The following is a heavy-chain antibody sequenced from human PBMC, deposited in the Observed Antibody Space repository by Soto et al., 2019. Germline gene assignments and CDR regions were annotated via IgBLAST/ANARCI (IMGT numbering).Heavy chain of an antibody. Sequence: QVQLQESGPGLVKPSETLSLTCTVSGGSISSYYWSWIRQPPGKGLEWIGYIYYSGSTNYNPSLKCRVTISVDTSKNQFSRKLSSVTAADTAVYYCARCWGRTFDYWGQGTLVTVSS. V-gene: IGHV4-59*08. CDR1: GGSISSYY. CDR3: ARCWGRTFDY. CDR2: IYYSGST. D-gene: IGHD7-27*01. J-gene: IGHJ4*02.